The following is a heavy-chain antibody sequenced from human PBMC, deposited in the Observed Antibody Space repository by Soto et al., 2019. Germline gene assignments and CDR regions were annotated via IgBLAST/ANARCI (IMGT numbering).Heavy chain of an antibody. Sequence: GASVKVSCKASGYTFTDYYLHWVRQAPGLGLEWMGWISPKSGDTKYAQNFQGRVTMTRDTSIRAAYMELSSLTSDDTAVYYCAKLAYYHYAMDVWGQGTKVTVYS. V-gene: IGHV1-2*02. CDR1: GYTFTDYY. CDR3: AKLAYYHYAMDV. D-gene: IGHD3-16*01. J-gene: IGHJ6*02. CDR2: ISPKSGDT.